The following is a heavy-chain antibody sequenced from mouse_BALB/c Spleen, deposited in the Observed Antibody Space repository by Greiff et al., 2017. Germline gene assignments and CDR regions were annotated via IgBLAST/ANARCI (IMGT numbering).Heavy chain of an antibody. D-gene: IGHD4-1*01. Sequence: VQLQQSGAELARPGASVKLSCKASGYTFTSYWMQWVKQRPGQGLEWIGAIYPGDGDTRYTQKFKGKATLTADKSSSTAYMQLSSLASEDSAVYYCARSEMGTGTSYWGQGTTLTVSS. CDR1: GYTFTSYW. V-gene: IGHV1-87*01. CDR2: IYPGDGDT. J-gene: IGHJ2*01. CDR3: ARSEMGTGTSY.